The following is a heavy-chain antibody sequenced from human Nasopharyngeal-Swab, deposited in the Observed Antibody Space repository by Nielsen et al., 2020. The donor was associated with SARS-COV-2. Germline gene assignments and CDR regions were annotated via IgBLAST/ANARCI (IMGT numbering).Heavy chain of an antibody. J-gene: IGHJ4*02. CDR2: IYYSGST. Sequence: SETLSLTCTVSGGSISSGGYYWSWIRQHPGKGLEWIGYIYYSGSTYYNPSLKSRVTISVDTSKNQFSLKLSSVTAADTAVYYCARGPGLRVLMVYPRGPFDYWGQGTLVTVSS. CDR1: GGSISSGGYY. D-gene: IGHD2-8*01. V-gene: IGHV4-31*03. CDR3: ARGPGLRVLMVYPRGPFDY.